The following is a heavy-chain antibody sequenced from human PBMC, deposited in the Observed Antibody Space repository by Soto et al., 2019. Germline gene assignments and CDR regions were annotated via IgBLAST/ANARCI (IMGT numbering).Heavy chain of an antibody. CDR2: INHSATT. CDR1: VGSFSGYY. V-gene: IGHV4-34*01. J-gene: IGHJ4*02. Sequence: SEPLSLTCAVYVGSFSGYYWSLIRQPPGKGLEWIGEINHSATTNYDPSLKSRVTISVDTSNNQLSLELSSVTAADKALYFCGRHSRDDYSHGGSGMPDSWGPGTLVTASS. D-gene: IGHD4-4*01. CDR3: GRHSRDDYSHGGSGMPDS.